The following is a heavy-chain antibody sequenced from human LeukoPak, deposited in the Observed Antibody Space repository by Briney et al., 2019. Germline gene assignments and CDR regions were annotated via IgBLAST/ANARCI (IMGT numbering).Heavy chain of an antibody. V-gene: IGHV3-23*01. J-gene: IGHJ4*02. Sequence: GGSLRLSCEASGVIFSNYAMSWVRQAPGKGLEWVSVISGSDGATYYADSVKGRCTISRDNPKNTLYLQMNSLRAEDTAVYYCAKVGKDNYNYYYWGEGTLVTVSS. CDR3: AKVGKDNYNYYY. D-gene: IGHD5-24*01. CDR1: GVIFSNYA. CDR2: ISGSDGAT.